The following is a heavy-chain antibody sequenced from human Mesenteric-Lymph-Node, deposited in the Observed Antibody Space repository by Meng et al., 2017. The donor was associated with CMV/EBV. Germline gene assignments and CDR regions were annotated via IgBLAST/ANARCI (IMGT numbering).Heavy chain of an antibody. CDR1: GGSISSQNW. V-gene: IGHV4-4*02. CDR3: ARLMAGAS. CDR2: IYHSGST. J-gene: IGHJ5*02. D-gene: IGHD3-10*01. Sequence: GSLRLSCAVSGGSISSQNWWNWVRQPPGKGLEWIGDIYHSGSTNYNPSLKSRVTVSVDKSENQFSLKLRSVTAADTAVYYCARLMAGASWGRGILVTVSS.